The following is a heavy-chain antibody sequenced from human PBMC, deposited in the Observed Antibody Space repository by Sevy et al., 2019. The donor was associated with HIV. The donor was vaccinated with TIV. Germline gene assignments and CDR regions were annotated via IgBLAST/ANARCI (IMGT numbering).Heavy chain of an antibody. CDR1: GFTFSDYY. Sequence: GGSLRLSCAASGFTFSDYYMSWIRQAPGKGLEWISYISGSDGTIFYADSVKGRFTISRDNSKNSLYLQMSSLRAEDTAVYYCARDHVKDGDLGDYYYFAIDVWGQGTTVTVSS. V-gene: IGHV3-11*01. CDR3: ARDHVKDGDLGDYYYFAIDV. CDR2: ISGSDGTI. J-gene: IGHJ6*02. D-gene: IGHD4-17*01.